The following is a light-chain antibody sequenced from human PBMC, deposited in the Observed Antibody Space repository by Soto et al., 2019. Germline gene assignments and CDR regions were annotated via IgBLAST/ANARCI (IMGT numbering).Light chain of an antibody. CDR2: GAS. CDR1: QSVSSS. J-gene: IGKJ2*01. CDR3: QHRTNWEYT. V-gene: IGKV3-11*01. Sequence: EIVLTQSPATLSLSPGERATLSSGASQSVSSSLAWYQQKPGQAPRLLIYGASKRAPGIPVRFSASGSGTDFTLTISSLEPEDFAVYSCQHRTNWEYTFGQGTKLEIK.